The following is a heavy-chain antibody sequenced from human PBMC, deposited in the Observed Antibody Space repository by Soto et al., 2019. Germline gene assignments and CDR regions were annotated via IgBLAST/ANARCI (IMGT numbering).Heavy chain of an antibody. CDR2: IIPILGIA. J-gene: IGHJ5*02. CDR3: AKHSSGGNWFDP. CDR1: GGTFSSYT. V-gene: IGHV1-69*02. Sequence: ASVKVSCKASGGTFSSYTISWVRQAPGQGLEWMGRIIPILGIANYAQKFQGRVTITADKSTSTAYMELSSLRSGDTAVYYCAKHSSGGNWFDPWGQGTLVTVSS. D-gene: IGHD6-19*01.